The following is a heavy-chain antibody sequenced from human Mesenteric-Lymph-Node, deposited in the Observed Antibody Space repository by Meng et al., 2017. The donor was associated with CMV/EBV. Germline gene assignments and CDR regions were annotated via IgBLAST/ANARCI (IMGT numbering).Heavy chain of an antibody. CDR3: ARFRAAAGRNWFDP. D-gene: IGHD6-13*01. Sequence: SVKVSCKASGYTFTSYTISWVRQAPGQGLEWMGRIIPILGIANYAQKFQGRVTITADKSTSTAYMELSSLRSEDTAVYYCARFRAAAGRNWFDPWGQGTLVTVSS. V-gene: IGHV1-69*02. J-gene: IGHJ5*02. CDR2: IIPILGIA. CDR1: GYTFTSYT.